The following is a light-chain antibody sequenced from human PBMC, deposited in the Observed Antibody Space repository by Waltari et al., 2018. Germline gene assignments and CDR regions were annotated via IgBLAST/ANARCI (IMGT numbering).Light chain of an antibody. CDR2: DVN. J-gene: IGLJ1*01. Sequence: QSALTQPRSVSGSPGQSVTIYCTGNSREVGGYDYVSWYQQNPGKAPKRRVFDVNRRPSGVPDRFSGSESGNTASLTISGLQAEDEAEYDCCSYAGSYTWVFGTGTKVTVL. CDR3: CSYAGSYTWV. V-gene: IGLV2-11*01. CDR1: SREVGGYDY.